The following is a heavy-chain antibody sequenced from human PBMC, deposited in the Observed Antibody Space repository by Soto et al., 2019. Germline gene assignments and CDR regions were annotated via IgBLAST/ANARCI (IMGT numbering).Heavy chain of an antibody. CDR3: ARNGTSSSSLSQYSGIDV. CDR1: GGTFANFI. J-gene: IGHJ6*02. D-gene: IGHD6-6*01. CDR2: IVPMFGTA. V-gene: IGHV1-69*01. Sequence: QVQLVQSGAEVKEPGSSVKVSCKASGGTFANFIMNWVRQTPGQGLEWMGGIVPMFGTATYAEKFKGRVTISATESSSRADMALTSLRSEATAAYYCARNGTSSSSLSQYSGIDVGGQGTPVTVS.